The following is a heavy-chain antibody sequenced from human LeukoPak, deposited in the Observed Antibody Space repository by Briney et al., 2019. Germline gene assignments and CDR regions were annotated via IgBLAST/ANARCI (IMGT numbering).Heavy chain of an antibody. Sequence: GGSLRLSCAASGFTFSSYSMNWVRQAPGKGLEWVSSISSSSSYIYYADSVKGRFTISRDNAKNSLYLQMNSLRAEDTAVYYCARDGAYCGGDCYPYYFDYWGQGPWSPSPQ. CDR3: ARDGAYCGGDCYPYYFDY. J-gene: IGHJ4*02. V-gene: IGHV3-21*01. CDR2: ISSSSSYI. CDR1: GFTFSSYS. D-gene: IGHD2-21*01.